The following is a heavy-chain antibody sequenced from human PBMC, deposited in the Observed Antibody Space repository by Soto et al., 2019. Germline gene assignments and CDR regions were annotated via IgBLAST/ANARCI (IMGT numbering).Heavy chain of an antibody. CDR1: GFTFSSYG. Sequence: QVQLVESGGGVVQPGRSLRLSCAASGFTFSSYGMHWVRQAPGKGLEWVAVISYDGSNKYYADSVKGRFTISRDNSKNTRYLQMNSLRAEDTAVYYCAKDTAQMATTNYYYYGMDVWGQGTTVTVSS. CDR3: AKDTAQMATTNYYYYGMDV. D-gene: IGHD5-12*01. CDR2: ISYDGSNK. V-gene: IGHV3-30*18. J-gene: IGHJ6*02.